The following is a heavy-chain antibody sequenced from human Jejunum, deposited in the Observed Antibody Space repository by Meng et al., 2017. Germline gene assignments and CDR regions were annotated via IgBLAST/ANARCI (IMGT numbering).Heavy chain of an antibody. CDR1: GGSISGYF. CDR2: FTRGGTT. Sequence: QGHLHQGGSGLLKPWGTLFLTCAVYGGSISGYFWSWIRQAPGEGLEWVGEFTRGGTTNYNPSLKSRVTISADTSKNQFSLTLSSVSAADTAVYYCARHEVDFDNWGQGTLVTVSS. CDR3: ARHEVDFDN. V-gene: IGHV4-34*01. J-gene: IGHJ4*02. D-gene: IGHD1-26*01.